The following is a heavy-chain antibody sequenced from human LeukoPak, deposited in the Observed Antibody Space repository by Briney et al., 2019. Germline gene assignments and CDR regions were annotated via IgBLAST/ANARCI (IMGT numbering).Heavy chain of an antibody. J-gene: IGHJ4*02. CDR1: XFTXDDXX. CDR3: ARVAAAGD. CDR2: ISWNSGSI. Sequence: XXLXCAASXFTXDDXXMHWVXQXPXXGLEWVSGISWNSGSIGYADSVKGRFTISRDNAKNSLYLQMNSLRAEDTALYYCARVAAAGDWGQGTLVTVSS. D-gene: IGHD6-13*01. V-gene: IGHV3-9*01.